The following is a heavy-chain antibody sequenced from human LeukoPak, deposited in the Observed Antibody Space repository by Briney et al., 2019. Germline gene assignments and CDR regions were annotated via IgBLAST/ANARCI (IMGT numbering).Heavy chain of an antibody. CDR3: AAMPENWFDP. CDR2: VRRDGSFT. Sequence: GGSLRLSCAASGFTFSTYWMHWVRQVPGKGLEWVSRVRRDGSFTNYADSVKGRFTISRDNARNTLYLQMNSLRAEDTAVYYRAAMPENWFDPWGQGTLVTVSS. CDR1: GFTFSTYW. D-gene: IGHD1-14*01. V-gene: IGHV3-74*01. J-gene: IGHJ5*02.